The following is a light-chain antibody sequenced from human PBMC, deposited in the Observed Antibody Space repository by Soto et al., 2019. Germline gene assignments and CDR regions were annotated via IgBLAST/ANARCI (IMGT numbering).Light chain of an antibody. V-gene: IGKV3-15*01. CDR2: GAS. J-gene: IGKJ4*01. Sequence: EIVMTQSPVILSVSPGERATLSCRASQSVSSSYLAWYQQKPGQAPRLLIFGASTRAAGIPARFSGSGSGTEFTLTISSLQSEDFAVYYCQHYVNWPLTFGGGTKVDIK. CDR1: QSVSSSY. CDR3: QHYVNWPLT.